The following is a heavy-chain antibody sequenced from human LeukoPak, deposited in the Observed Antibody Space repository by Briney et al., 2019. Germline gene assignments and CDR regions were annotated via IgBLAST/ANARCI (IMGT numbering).Heavy chain of an antibody. V-gene: IGHV3-30*18. CDR2: ISYDGSNK. CDR1: GFTFSSYG. D-gene: IGHD2-15*01. CDR3: AKARDIVVVVAPLWFDP. J-gene: IGHJ5*02. Sequence: GGSLRLSCAASGFTFSSYGMHWVRQAPGKGLEGVAVISYDGSNKYYADSVKGRFTISRDNSKNTLYLQMNSLRAEDTAVYYCAKARDIVVVVAPLWFDPWGQGTLVTVSS.